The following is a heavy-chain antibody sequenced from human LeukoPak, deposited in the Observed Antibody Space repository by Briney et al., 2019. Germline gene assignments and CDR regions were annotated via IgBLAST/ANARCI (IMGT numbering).Heavy chain of an antibody. J-gene: IGHJ6*03. Sequence: PSETLSLTCTVSGGSISSGDYYWSWFRQPPGKGLEWIGYIYYSGSTYYNPSLKSRVTISVDTSKNQFSLKLSSVTAADTAVYYCARGGGKSGLILYYYYMDVWGKGTTVTVSS. CDR1: GGSISSGDYY. CDR2: IYYSGST. V-gene: IGHV4-30-4*08. D-gene: IGHD2-8*01. CDR3: ARGGGKSGLILYYYYMDV.